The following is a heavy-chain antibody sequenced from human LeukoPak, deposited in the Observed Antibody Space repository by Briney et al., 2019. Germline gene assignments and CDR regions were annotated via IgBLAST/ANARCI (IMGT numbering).Heavy chain of an antibody. CDR1: GYSITNYW. Sequence: GAPLQISCEGSGYSITNYWICFGRQMAGKVLGWVGIIYPGDTDTRYSPSIQGQVTISADKTISTAYLQWSSLKASDTAMYYCARLYYDSSGYYTPFDHWGQGTLVTVSS. V-gene: IGHV5-51*01. CDR2: IYPGDTDT. J-gene: IGHJ4*02. CDR3: ARLYYDSSGYYTPFDH. D-gene: IGHD3-22*01.